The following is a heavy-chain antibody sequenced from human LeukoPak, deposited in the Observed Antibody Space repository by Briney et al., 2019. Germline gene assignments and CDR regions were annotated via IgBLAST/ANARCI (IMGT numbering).Heavy chain of an antibody. J-gene: IGHJ4*02. CDR3: ARGGMTYCGGDCYSYYFDY. V-gene: IGHV4-59*01. CDR1: GGSISSYY. D-gene: IGHD2-21*02. CDR2: IYYSGST. Sequence: SETLSLTCTVSGGSISSYYWSWIRQPPGKGLEWIGYIYYSGSTNYTPSLKSRVTISVDTSKNQFSLKLSSVTAADTAVYYCARGGMTYCGGDCYSYYFDYWGQGTLVTVSS.